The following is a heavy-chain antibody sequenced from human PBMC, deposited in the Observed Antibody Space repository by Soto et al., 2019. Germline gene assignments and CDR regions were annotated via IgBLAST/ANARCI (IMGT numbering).Heavy chain of an antibody. Sequence: SETLSLTCAVYGGSFSGYYWSWIRQPPGKGLEWIGEINHSGSTNYNPSLKSRVTISVDTSKNQFSLKLSSVTAADTAVYYCARGGIVVLPAARHNWFDPWGPGTLVTVSS. CDR3: ARGGIVVLPAARHNWFDP. CDR2: INHSGST. D-gene: IGHD2-2*01. V-gene: IGHV4-34*01. J-gene: IGHJ5*02. CDR1: GGSFSGYY.